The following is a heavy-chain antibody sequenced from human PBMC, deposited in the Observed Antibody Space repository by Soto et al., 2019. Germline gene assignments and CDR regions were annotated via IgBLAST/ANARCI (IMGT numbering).Heavy chain of an antibody. V-gene: IGHV4-34*01. D-gene: IGHD4-17*01. CDR3: ASSDYENDY. CDR1: GGSFSGYY. CDR2: INHSGST. Sequence: ETLSLTCAVYGGSFSGYYWSWIRQPPGKGLEWIGEINHSGSTNYNPSLKSRVTISVDTSKNQFSLKLSSVTAADTAVYYCASSDYENDYWGQGTLVTVSS. J-gene: IGHJ4*02.